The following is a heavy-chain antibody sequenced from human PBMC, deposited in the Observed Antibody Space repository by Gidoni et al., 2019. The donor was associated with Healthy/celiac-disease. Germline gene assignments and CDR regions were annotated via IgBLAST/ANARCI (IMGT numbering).Heavy chain of an antibody. Sequence: QVQLVESGGGLVKPGGSLRLSCAASGFTFSYYYMSWIRQAPGKGLEWVSYISSSSSYTNYADSVKGRFTISRDNAKNSLYLQMNSLRAEDTAVYYCARVRYDYSNYADYGMDVWGQGTTVTVSS. D-gene: IGHD4-4*01. J-gene: IGHJ6*02. CDR3: ARVRYDYSNYADYGMDV. CDR2: ISSSSSYT. CDR1: GFTFSYYY. V-gene: IGHV3-11*06.